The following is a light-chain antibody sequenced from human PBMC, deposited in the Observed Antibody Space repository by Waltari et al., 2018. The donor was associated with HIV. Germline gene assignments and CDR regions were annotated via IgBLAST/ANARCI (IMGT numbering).Light chain of an antibody. Sequence: SYVLTKPPSVSVAPGQTASITCGGNNIGTKSVHWYQQRPGQAPVLVVYDDYDRPSGIPGRFSGSNSGNMATLTISRVEAGDEAVYYCQVWDSSTEHPGVVFGGGTKLTVL. CDR1: NIGTKS. J-gene: IGLJ2*01. V-gene: IGLV3-21*02. CDR3: QVWDSSTEHPGVV. CDR2: DDY.